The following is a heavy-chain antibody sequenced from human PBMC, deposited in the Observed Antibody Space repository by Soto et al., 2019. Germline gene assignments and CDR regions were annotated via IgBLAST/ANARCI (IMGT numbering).Heavy chain of an antibody. Sequence: GGSLRLSCAASGFTFTNAWMNWVRQAPGKGLEWVGHIKNKADGGTTDYAAPVKYRFAISRDDSKNMLYLQMNSLTTADTAVYYCATVGHYYLLFDPWGQGTLVTVSS. D-gene: IGHD3-22*01. CDR2: IKNKADGGTT. CDR3: ATVGHYYLLFDP. V-gene: IGHV3-15*07. CDR1: GFTFTNAW. J-gene: IGHJ5*02.